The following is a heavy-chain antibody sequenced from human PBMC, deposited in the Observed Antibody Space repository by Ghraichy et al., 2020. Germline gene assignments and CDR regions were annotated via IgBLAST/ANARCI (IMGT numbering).Heavy chain of an antibody. Sequence: LTCAASGFTVSSNYMSWVRQAPGKGLEWVSVIYSGGSTYYADSVKGRFTISRDNSKNTLYLQMNSLRAEDTAVYYCARDRITMVRGVIIKYYFDYWGQGTLVTVSS. CDR1: GFTVSSNY. D-gene: IGHD3-10*01. CDR3: ARDRITMVRGVIIKYYFDY. CDR2: IYSGGST. J-gene: IGHJ4*02. V-gene: IGHV3-53*01.